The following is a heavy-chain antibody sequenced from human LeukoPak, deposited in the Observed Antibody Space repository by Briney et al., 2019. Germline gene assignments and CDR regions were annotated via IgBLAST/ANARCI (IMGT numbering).Heavy chain of an antibody. CDR2: IKEDGSEK. J-gene: IGHJ4*02. D-gene: IGHD4-23*01. CDR3: ARGSGDYGGNWGPYYFDY. V-gene: IGHV3-7*03. CDR1: GFTFSSYW. Sequence: GGSLRLSCAASGFTFSSYWMSWVRQAPGEGLEWVANIKEDGSEKYYVDSVKGRFTISRDNAKNSLYLQMNSLRVEDTAVYYCARGSGDYGGNWGPYYFDYWGQGTLVTVSS.